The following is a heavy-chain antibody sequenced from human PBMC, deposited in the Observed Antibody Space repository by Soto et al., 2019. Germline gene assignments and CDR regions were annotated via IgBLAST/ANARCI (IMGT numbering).Heavy chain of an antibody. CDR3: AQHGGSAGWYTDY. CDR1: GFTFSSYA. D-gene: IGHD6-19*01. V-gene: IGHV3-23*01. CDR2: ISASGGST. Sequence: EVQLLESGGGLVQPGGSLRLSCAASGFTFSSYAMSWVRQAPGKGLEWVSTISASGGSTYDADSVKGRFTISRDNSKNTLYLQMNSLRADDTAVYYCAQHGGSAGWYTDYWGQGTLVTVSS. J-gene: IGHJ4*02.